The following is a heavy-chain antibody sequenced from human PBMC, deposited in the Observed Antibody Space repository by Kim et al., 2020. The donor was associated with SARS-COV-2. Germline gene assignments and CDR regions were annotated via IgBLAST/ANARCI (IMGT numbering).Heavy chain of an antibody. Sequence: ASVKVSCKTAESTFSAYYVHWVRQAPGQGLEWMGWITPNSGDTNYAQKFQGRVTMTRDASICTAYMELSRLRSDDTAVYFCARESADPPDAVAVWGQGT. CDR1: ESTFSAYY. CDR2: ITPNSGDT. D-gene: IGHD2-2*01. J-gene: IGHJ3*01. CDR3: ARESADPPDAVAV. V-gene: IGHV1-2*02.